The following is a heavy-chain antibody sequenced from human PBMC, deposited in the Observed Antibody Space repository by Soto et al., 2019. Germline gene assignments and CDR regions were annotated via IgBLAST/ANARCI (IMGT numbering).Heavy chain of an antibody. J-gene: IGHJ6*02. V-gene: IGHV1-69*12. CDR2: IMPIFRTP. CDR3: ARDKGRLQLGGNYYYILDV. Sequence: QVHLEQSGAEVKKPGSSEKFSCKASGGTFSNSAISWVRQAPGQGLEWMGGIMPIFRTPDYAQKFQGRVTITADESTSTAYMELSGLRSDDTAVYYCARDKGRLQLGGNYYYILDVWGQGTTVTVSS. CDR1: GGTFSNSA. D-gene: IGHD1-1*01.